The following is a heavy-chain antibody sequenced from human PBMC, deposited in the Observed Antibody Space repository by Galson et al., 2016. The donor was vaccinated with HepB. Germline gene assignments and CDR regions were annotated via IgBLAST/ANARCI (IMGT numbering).Heavy chain of an antibody. J-gene: IGHJ4*02. CDR1: GFTFTNYA. Sequence: SLRLSCAASGFTFTNYAMTWVRQTPGKGLEWVSVLYGRGDAYYADYVKGRFTISRDNSKNTLYLQMNSLRAEDTALYYCAKVLADMVTYAYFDYWGQGTLVTVSS. CDR2: LYGRGDA. CDR3: AKVLADMVTYAYFDY. V-gene: IGHV3-23*01. D-gene: IGHD4-23*01.